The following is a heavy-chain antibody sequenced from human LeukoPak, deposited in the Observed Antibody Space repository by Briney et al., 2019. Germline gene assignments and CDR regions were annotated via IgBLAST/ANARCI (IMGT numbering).Heavy chain of an antibody. V-gene: IGHV4-30-2*01. Sequence: SETLSLTCAVSGGSITSDTCYWSWIRQPPGKGLEWIGYILHSGSTYYNPSLKSRVTISIDTSKSQFSLKLSSVTAADTAVYYCAKTRDFWSGYFDYWGQGTLVTVSS. CDR3: AKTRDFWSGYFDY. J-gene: IGHJ4*02. CDR1: GGSITSDTCY. CDR2: ILHSGST. D-gene: IGHD3-3*01.